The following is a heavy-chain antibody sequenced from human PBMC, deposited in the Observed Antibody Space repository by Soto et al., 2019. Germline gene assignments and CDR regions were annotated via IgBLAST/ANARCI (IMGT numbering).Heavy chain of an antibody. J-gene: IGHJ4*02. CDR1: GSRFSNYV. CDR3: AREGRGKKAGYNGLVSLGY. V-gene: IGHV1-69*06. CDR2: IIPIFNST. D-gene: IGHD2-2*02. Sequence: QVQLVQSGAEVKTPGSSLKVSCTVSGSRFSNYVISWVRQAPGHGLEWLGRIIPIFNSTQYAQRFQGRVTITADKSMNPASLELSSLRSDDTAVYYCAREGRGKKAGYNGLVSLGYWGQGTLVTVSS.